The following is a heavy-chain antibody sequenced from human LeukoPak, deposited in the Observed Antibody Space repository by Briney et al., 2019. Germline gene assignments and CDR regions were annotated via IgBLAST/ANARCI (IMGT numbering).Heavy chain of an antibody. CDR2: IYTSGST. V-gene: IGHV4-4*07. D-gene: IGHD3-9*01. Sequence: SETLSLTCTVSGGSISSYYWSWIRQPAGKGLEWIGRIYTSGSTNYNPSLKSRVTMSVDTSKNQFSLKLSSVTAADTAVYYCARYYDILTGSMGWFDPWGRGTLVTVSS. CDR1: GGSISSYY. J-gene: IGHJ5*02. CDR3: ARYYDILTGSMGWFDP.